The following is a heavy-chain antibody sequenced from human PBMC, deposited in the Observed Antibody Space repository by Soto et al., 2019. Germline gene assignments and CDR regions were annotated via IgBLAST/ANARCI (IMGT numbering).Heavy chain of an antibody. V-gene: IGHV4-30-2*01. CDR3: ASAGGVGAVAPDY. D-gene: IGHD6-19*01. CDR1: GGSISSGGYS. CDR2: IYHSGST. J-gene: IGHJ4*02. Sequence: QLQLQESGSGLVKPSQTLSLTCAVSGGSISSGGYSWSWIRQPPGKGLEWIGYIYHSGSTYYNPSLKSRVTISVDRATTQCSPKLNSGTAAATAAYYYASAGGVGAVAPDYWGQGTLVTVSS.